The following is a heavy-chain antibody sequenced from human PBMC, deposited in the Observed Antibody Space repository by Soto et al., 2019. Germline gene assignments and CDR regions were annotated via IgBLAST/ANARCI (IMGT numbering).Heavy chain of an antibody. D-gene: IGHD1-26*01. Sequence: QVQLVESGGGVVQPGRSLRLSCAASGFTFSTYGMHWLRQAPAKGLERAPAISYDGSNKDYAAPVKGRFTLSRDNSKNALYLQRNSLRAEDTAVYYWAKSREARHRNNYYYYGMDVWGQGTTVTVSS. V-gene: IGHV3-30*18. CDR2: ISYDGSNK. CDR3: AKSREARHRNNYYYYGMDV. CDR1: GFTFSTYG. J-gene: IGHJ6*02.